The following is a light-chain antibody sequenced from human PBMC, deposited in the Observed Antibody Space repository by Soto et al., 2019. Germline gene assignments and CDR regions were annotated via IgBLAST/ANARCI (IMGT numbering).Light chain of an antibody. V-gene: IGKV3-11*01. CDR3: QQRSNWPGT. J-gene: IGKJ3*01. Sequence: EIVLTQSPATLSLSPGERAILSCRASQSVGTYLAWYQQKPGQAPSLRIYDASNRATGIPARFGGSGSGTDFTLTINSLEPEDFAVYYCQQRSNWPGTVGPGTKVDIK. CDR2: DAS. CDR1: QSVGTY.